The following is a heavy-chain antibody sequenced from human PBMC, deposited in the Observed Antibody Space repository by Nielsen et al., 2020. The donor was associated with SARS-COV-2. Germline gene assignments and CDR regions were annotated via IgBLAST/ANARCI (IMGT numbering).Heavy chain of an antibody. Sequence: GETLKISCAASGFTFSRHAMNWVRQAPGKGLEWVSIIGAGGDNIYYADSVNGRFTISRDNSKNTLYMQINSLRADDTAVYYCATQADGYKSPYDYWGQGTLVTVSS. V-gene: IGHV3-23*01. CDR3: ATQADGYKSPYDY. J-gene: IGHJ4*02. D-gene: IGHD3-10*01. CDR1: GFTFSRHA. CDR2: IGAGGDNI.